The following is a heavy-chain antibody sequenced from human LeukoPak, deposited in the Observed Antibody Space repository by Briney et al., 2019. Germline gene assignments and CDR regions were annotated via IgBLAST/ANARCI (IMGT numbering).Heavy chain of an antibody. J-gene: IGHJ4*02. D-gene: IGHD2-2*01. CDR2: INHSGST. CDR1: GGSFSGYY. V-gene: IGHV4-34*01. CDR3: ARAEDIVVVPAAKKGAYDH. Sequence: SETLSLTCAVYGGSFSGYYWSWIRQPPGKGLEWIGEINHSGSTNYNPSLKSRVTISVDTSKNQFSLKLSSVTAADTAVYYCARAEDIVVVPAAKKGAYDHWGQGTLVTASS.